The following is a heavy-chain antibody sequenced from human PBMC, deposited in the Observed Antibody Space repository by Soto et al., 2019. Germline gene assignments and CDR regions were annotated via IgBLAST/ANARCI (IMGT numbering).Heavy chain of an antibody. CDR3: ARVRFPIAAAAPSDY. CDR1: GYTFTSYA. D-gene: IGHD6-13*01. V-gene: IGHV1-3*01. J-gene: IGHJ4*02. CDR2: INAGNGNT. Sequence: ASVKVSCKASGYTFTSYAMHWVRQAPGQRLEWMGWINAGNGNTKYSQKFQGRVTITRDTSASTAYMELSSLRSEDTAVYYCARVRFPIAAAAPSDYWGQGTLVTVSS.